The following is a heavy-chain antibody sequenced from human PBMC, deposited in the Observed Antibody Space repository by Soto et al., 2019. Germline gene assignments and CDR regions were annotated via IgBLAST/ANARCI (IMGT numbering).Heavy chain of an antibody. J-gene: IGHJ6*02. CDR1: GFTFSDYG. CDR3: ARDVGNGYYYPMDD. V-gene: IGHV3-33*01. Sequence: PGGSLRLACAASGFTFSDYGIHWVRQAPGRGLEWVSVIWYDGNNKYYADSVKGRFTISRDNSKNTLFLQMNSLRAEDTAVYYCARDVGNGYYYPMDDWGQGTTVT. CDR2: IWYDGNNK. D-gene: IGHD2-15*01.